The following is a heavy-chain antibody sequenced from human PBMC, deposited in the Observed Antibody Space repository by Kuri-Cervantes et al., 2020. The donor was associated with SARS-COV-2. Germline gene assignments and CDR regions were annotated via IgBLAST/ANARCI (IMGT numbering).Heavy chain of an antibody. V-gene: IGHV4-59*08. CDR3: ARRPREEDHSFHWYFDL. CDR2: VYYSGIT. CDR1: GDSIRDYY. Sequence: GSLRLSCNVSGDSIRDYYWNWIRQSPGKGLEWIGYVYYSGITDYNPSLKSRVTISVHTSKNQFSLRLSSVTAADTAMYYCARRPREEDHSFHWYFDLWGRGTLVTVSS. D-gene: IGHD5-18*01. J-gene: IGHJ2*01.